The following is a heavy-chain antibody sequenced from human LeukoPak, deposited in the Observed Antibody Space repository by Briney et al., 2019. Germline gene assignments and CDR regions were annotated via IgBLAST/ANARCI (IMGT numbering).Heavy chain of an antibody. J-gene: IGHJ4*02. D-gene: IGHD1-26*01. CDR2: LYSGGST. CDR1: GFTVSGTF. Sequence: GGSLRLSCVASGFTVSGTFMSWVRQAPGKGLEWVSVLYSGGSTYYADSVKGRFTISRDNSRNTLYLQMNNLRADDDTAVYYCARGRGGSYHYWGQGTLVTVSS. V-gene: IGHV3-53*01. CDR3: ARGRGGSYHY.